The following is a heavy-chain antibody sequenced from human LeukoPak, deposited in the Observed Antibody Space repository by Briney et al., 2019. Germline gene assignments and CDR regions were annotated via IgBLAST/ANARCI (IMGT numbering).Heavy chain of an antibody. CDR1: GFTFTNYW. CDR3: ARDLGGYSYGSHFDY. CDR2: ITTSSSYI. V-gene: IGHV3-21*01. Sequence: GGSLRLSCAASGFTFTNYWMNWVRQAPGKGLEWVSSITTSSSYIYYADSVKGRFTISRDNARNSLYLHMNSLRAEDTAVYYCARDLGGYSYGSHFDYWGQGTLVTVSS. J-gene: IGHJ4*02. D-gene: IGHD5-18*01.